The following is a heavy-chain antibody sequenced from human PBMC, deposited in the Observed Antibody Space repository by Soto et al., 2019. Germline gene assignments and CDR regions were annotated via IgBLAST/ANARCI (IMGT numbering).Heavy chain of an antibody. CDR2: INHSGSA. Sequence: QVQLQQSGAGLLKPSETLSLTCAVYGESFSGHIWTWIRQTPGKGLQWIGQINHSGSASYNPSLKSRVTLSVRAYHSQFCLELSSVTAADTAVYYCARGLITGSHYSGGWYYFDSWGQGTQVTVSS. CDR1: GESFSGHI. CDR3: ARGLITGSHYSGGWYYFDS. D-gene: IGHD6-19*01. V-gene: IGHV4-34*01. J-gene: IGHJ4*02.